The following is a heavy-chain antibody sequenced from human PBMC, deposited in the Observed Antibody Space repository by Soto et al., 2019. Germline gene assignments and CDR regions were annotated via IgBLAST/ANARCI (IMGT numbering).Heavy chain of an antibody. V-gene: IGHV4-59*01. D-gene: IGHD4-17*01. CDR1: GGSISSYY. Sequence: SETLSLTCTVSGGSISSYYWTWIRQPPGKGLEWIGYIYYSGSTNYNPSLKSRVAISVDTSKNQFSLKRSSVTAADTAVYYCARGGVGDYVSRHYYYYGMDVWGQGTTVTVSS. J-gene: IGHJ6*02. CDR3: ARGGVGDYVSRHYYYYGMDV. CDR2: IYYSGST.